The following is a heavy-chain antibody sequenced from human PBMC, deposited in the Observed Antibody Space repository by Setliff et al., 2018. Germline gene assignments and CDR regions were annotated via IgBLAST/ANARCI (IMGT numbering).Heavy chain of an antibody. J-gene: IGHJ6*03. CDR1: GGSIGPHY. CDR3: ARDRSTVIRGVTSFFYYYMDV. V-gene: IGHV4-59*11. Sequence: PSETLSLTCTVSGGSIGPHYWSWIRQAPGKGLEWIGHIFYSDTAKYNPSLESRAAISVDSSKNQFSLKLRSVTAADTAVYYCARDRSTVIRGVTSFFYYYMDVWGGGTPVTVSS. D-gene: IGHD3-10*01. CDR2: IFYSDTA.